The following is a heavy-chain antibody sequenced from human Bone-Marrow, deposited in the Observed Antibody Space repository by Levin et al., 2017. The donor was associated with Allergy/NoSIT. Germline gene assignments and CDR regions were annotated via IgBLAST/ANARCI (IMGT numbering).Heavy chain of an antibody. Sequence: PSQTLSLTCAASGFTFSSYTMNWVRQAPGKGLEWVSSISGSSSYITFSDSVKGRLTISRDNAKNSLYLQMNNLRAEDTAVYYCARRNDFWSRTHGGYYFFMDVWGKGTTVTVSS. V-gene: IGHV3-21*01. D-gene: IGHD3-3*01. CDR2: ISGSSSYI. CDR3: ARRNDFWSRTHGGYYFFMDV. J-gene: IGHJ6*03. CDR1: GFTFSSYT.